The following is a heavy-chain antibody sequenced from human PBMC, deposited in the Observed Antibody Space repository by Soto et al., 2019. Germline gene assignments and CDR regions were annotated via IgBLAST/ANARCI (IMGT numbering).Heavy chain of an antibody. CDR1: GGSFSGYY. J-gene: IGHJ4*02. Sequence: SETLSLTCAVYGGSFSGYYWSWIRQPPGKGLEWIGEINHSGSTNYNPSLKSRITISVDTSKNQFSLKLSSVTAADTAVYYCASRSVTAVPTNYFDYWGQGTLVTVSS. CDR3: ASRSVTAVPTNYFDY. V-gene: IGHV4-34*01. D-gene: IGHD4-17*01. CDR2: INHSGST.